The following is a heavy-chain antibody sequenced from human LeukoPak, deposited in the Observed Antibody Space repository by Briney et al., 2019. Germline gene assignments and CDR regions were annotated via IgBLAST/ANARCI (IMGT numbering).Heavy chain of an antibody. CDR1: GFTFSRYA. J-gene: IGHJ3*02. Sequence: GGSLRLSCAASGFTFSRYAMSWGRQAPGQGLEWVSAISDSGGSTYYADSVKGRFTISRDNSKNTLHLQMNSLRAEDTAVYYCARGSLTDAFDIWGQGTMVTVSS. CDR2: ISDSGGST. CDR3: ARGSLTDAFDI. V-gene: IGHV3-23*01.